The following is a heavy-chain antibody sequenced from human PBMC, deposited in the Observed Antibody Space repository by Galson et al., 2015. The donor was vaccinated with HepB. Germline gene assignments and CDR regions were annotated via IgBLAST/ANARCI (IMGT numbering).Heavy chain of an antibody. J-gene: IGHJ4*02. D-gene: IGHD2-2*01. CDR1: GFIFGDFA. CDR2: IDRNDGST. CDR3: ARAAPGFTASHHLDH. V-gene: IGHV3-20*04. Sequence: SLRLSCAASGFIFGDFAMSWVRHTPAKGLEWVSTIDRNDGSTSYADSVKGRFTISRENGRRSVYLQMNGLRAGDTAIYYCARAAPGFTASHHLDHWGQGILVTVSS.